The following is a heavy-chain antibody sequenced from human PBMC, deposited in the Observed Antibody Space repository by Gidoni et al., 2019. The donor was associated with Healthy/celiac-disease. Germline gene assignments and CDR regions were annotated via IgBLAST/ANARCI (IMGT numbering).Heavy chain of an antibody. CDR1: GGSFSGYY. CDR2: INHSGST. Sequence: QVQLQQWGAGLLKPSETLSLTCAVYGGSFSGYYWSWIRKPPGKGLEWIGEINHSGSTNYNPSLKSRVTISVDTSKNQFSLKLSSVTAADTAVYYCARGRWEYCSGGSCYFGSRSYGMDVWGQGTTVTVSS. V-gene: IGHV4-34*01. D-gene: IGHD2-15*01. CDR3: ARGRWEYCSGGSCYFGSRSYGMDV. J-gene: IGHJ6*02.